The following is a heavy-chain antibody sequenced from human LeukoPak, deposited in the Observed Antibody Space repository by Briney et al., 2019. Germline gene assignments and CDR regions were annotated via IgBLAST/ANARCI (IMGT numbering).Heavy chain of an antibody. CDR1: GGSISSYY. CDR2: IYTSGST. CDR3: ARHYSSTWYFDY. Sequence: SETLSLTCTVSGGSISSYYWSWIRQPAGKGLEWIGRIYTSGSTNYNPSLKSRVTMSVDTSKKQFSLKLTSVTAADTAMYYCARHYSSTWYFDYWDQGTLVTVSS. D-gene: IGHD6-13*01. J-gene: IGHJ4*02. V-gene: IGHV4-4*07.